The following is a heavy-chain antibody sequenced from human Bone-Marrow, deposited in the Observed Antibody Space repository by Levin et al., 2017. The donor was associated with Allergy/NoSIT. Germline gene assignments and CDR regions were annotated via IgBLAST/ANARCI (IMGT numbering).Heavy chain of an antibody. Sequence: GESLKISCKASGYTFTGYFMHWVRQAPGQGLEWLGRINCNSGATDYAQKFQDRITMTRDTSINTAYMELRRLRDDDTAVYFCARDTSRATGPGWGQGALVTVS. D-gene: IGHD2-2*01. J-gene: IGHJ4*02. V-gene: IGHV1-2*06. CDR2: INCNSGAT. CDR1: GYTFTGYF. CDR3: ARDTSRATGPG.